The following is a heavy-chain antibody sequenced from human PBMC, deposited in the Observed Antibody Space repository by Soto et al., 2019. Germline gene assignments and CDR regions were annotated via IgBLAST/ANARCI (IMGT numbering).Heavy chain of an antibody. CDR3: ARPGGVVVPAAMSDDYYYGMDV. D-gene: IGHD2-2*01. V-gene: IGHV1-69*13. CDR1: GGTFSSYA. Sequence: AASVKVSCKASGGTFSSYAISWVRQAPGQGLEWMGGIIPIFGTANYAQKFQGRVTITADESTSTAYMELSSLRSEDTAVYYCARPGGVVVPAAMSDDYYYGMDVWGQGTTVTVSS. J-gene: IGHJ6*02. CDR2: IIPIFGTA.